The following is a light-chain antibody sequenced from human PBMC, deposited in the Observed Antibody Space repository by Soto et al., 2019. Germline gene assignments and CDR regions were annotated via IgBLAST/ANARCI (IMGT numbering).Light chain of an antibody. J-gene: IGKJ4*01. Sequence: GGRVTLSCRASQTVSSSCLTWCQQRPGQAPRLLIYGTSTRATGIPARFSGSGSGTDFTLTISSLQPEDFAVYYCQQDYNLLTVGGGTKVDIK. CDR2: GTS. V-gene: IGKV3D-7*01. CDR3: QQDYNLLT. CDR1: QTVSSSC.